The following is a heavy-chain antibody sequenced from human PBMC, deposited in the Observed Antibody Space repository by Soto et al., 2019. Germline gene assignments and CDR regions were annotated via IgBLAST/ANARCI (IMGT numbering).Heavy chain of an antibody. J-gene: IGHJ4*02. CDR1: GGSISSYY. D-gene: IGHD4-17*01. V-gene: IGHV4-59*08. CDR3: ASRYGDYFDY. Sequence: SETLSLTCTVSGGSISSYYWSWIRPPPGKGLEWIGYIYYSGSTNYNPSLKSRVTISVDTSKNQFSLKLSSVTAADTAVYYCASRYGDYFDYWGQGTLVTVSS. CDR2: IYYSGST.